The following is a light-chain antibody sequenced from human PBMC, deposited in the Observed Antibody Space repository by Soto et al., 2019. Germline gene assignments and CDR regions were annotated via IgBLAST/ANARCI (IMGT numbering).Light chain of an antibody. V-gene: IGKV2-30*01. J-gene: IGKJ1*01. CDR1: QSLVYSDGKTY. CDR2: NVS. CDR3: MQGTHWPWT. Sequence: DVVMTQSPLSLPVTLGQPASISCRSSQSLVYSDGKTYLNWFQQRPGQSPRRLIYNVSNRDSGVPDRFSGSVSGTDFTLKISRVEAEDVGVYYCMQGTHWPWTFGQGTKVEIK.